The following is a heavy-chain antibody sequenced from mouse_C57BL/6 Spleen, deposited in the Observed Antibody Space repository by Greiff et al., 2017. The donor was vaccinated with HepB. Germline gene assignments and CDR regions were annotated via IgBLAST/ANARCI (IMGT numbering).Heavy chain of an antibody. Sequence: QVQLQQPGAELVRPGSSVKLSCKASGYTFTSYWMHWVKQRPIQGLEWIGNIDPSDSETHYNQKFKDKATLTVDKSSSTAYMQLSSLTSEDSAVYYCARYYYYGSFYAMDYWGQGTSVTVSS. D-gene: IGHD1-1*01. CDR3: ARYYYYGSFYAMDY. CDR2: IDPSDSET. CDR1: GYTFTSYW. V-gene: IGHV1-52*01. J-gene: IGHJ4*01.